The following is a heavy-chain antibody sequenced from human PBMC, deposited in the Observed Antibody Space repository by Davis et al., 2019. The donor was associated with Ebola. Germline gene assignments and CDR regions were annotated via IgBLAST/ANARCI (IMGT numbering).Heavy chain of an antibody. J-gene: IGHJ4*02. CDR2: MEYGERVK. CDR3: ARDRNYRDTTGYYEAFDY. D-gene: IGHD3-9*01. Sequence: PGGSLRLSCGTSGFIFSGYALHWVRQAPGKGPEWVAVMEYGERVKYSDSVRGRFTVSRDNSRSTLYLQMDNLRVDDTAVYHCARDRNYRDTTGYYEAFDYWGPGTLVTVSS. V-gene: IGHV3-30*07. CDR1: GFIFSGYA.